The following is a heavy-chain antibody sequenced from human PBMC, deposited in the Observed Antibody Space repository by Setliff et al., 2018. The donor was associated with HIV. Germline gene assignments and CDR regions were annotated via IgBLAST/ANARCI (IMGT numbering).Heavy chain of an antibody. J-gene: IGHJ6*03. CDR3: ARGLSIFGVATPGFYSFMDV. Sequence: SETLSLTCSVSGGSMTRNYWSWIRQPPGKGLEWIGYIYYSGTTNYNPSLKSRVSISLDTSKKQVSLKLNSVTAADTAVYYCARGLSIFGVATPGFYSFMDVWGKGTTVTVSS. CDR1: GGSMTRNY. D-gene: IGHD3-3*01. CDR2: IYYSGTT. V-gene: IGHV4-59*01.